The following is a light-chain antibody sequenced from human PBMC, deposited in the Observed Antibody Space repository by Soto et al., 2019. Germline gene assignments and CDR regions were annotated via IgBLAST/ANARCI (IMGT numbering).Light chain of an antibody. V-gene: IGKV3-20*01. J-gene: IGKJ2*01. CDR1: QYVSTTF. Sequence: EIVLTQSPGTLSLSPGERATLSCRASQYVSTTFFAWYQQKPGQAPRLLIYGTSNRATGIPDRFSGSGSGTDFTLTISRPEPEDFAVYYCQQYDTFGQGTKLEIK. CDR2: GTS. CDR3: QQYDT.